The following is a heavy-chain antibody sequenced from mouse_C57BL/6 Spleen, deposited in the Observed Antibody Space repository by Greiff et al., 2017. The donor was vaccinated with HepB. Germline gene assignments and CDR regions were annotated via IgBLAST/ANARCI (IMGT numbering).Heavy chain of an antibody. V-gene: IGHV5-15*01. CDR2: ISNLAYSI. Sequence: EVQLVESGGGLVQPGGSLKLSCAASGFTFSDYGMAWVRQAPRKGPEWVAFISNLAYSIYYADTVTGRFTIAREKAKNTLDQEMSSLRSEDTAMYYCAREGGRGYYFDYWGQGTTLTVSS. J-gene: IGHJ2*01. CDR3: AREGGRGYYFDY. CDR1: GFTFSDYG. D-gene: IGHD1-1*02.